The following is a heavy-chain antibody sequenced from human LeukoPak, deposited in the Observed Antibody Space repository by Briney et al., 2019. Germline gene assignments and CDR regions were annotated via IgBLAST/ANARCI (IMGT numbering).Heavy chain of an antibody. CDR1: GYTLTELS. CDR3: ATGLVIPDAFDI. V-gene: IGHV1-24*01. J-gene: IGHJ3*02. CDR2: FDPEGGET. D-gene: IGHD3-9*01. Sequence: ASVKVSCKVSGYTLTELSMHWVRQAPGKGLEWMGGFDPEGGETIYAQKFQGRVTMTEDTSTDTAYMELSSLRSEDTAVYYCATGLVIPDAFDIWGQGTMVTVSS.